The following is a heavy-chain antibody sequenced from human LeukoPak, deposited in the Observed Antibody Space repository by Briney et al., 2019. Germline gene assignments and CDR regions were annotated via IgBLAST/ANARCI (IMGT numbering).Heavy chain of an antibody. CDR3: ARMSYYYDSSGYYDYYYYYYMDV. Sequence: KTSETLSLTCTVSGGSISSGSYYWSWIRQPAGKGLEWIGRIYTSGTTNYNPSLKSRVTISVDTSKNQFSLRLSSVTAADTAVYYCARMSYYYDSSGYYDYYYYYYMDVWGKGTTVTVSS. J-gene: IGHJ6*03. V-gene: IGHV4-61*02. CDR2: IYTSGTT. D-gene: IGHD3-22*01. CDR1: GGSISSGSYY.